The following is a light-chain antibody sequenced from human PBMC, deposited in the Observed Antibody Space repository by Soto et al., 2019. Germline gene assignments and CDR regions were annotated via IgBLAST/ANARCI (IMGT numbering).Light chain of an antibody. J-gene: IGLJ2*01. CDR2: EDT. CDR3: CSYAGSSTLV. CDR1: SSDVGSYNL. Sequence: QSVLTQPASVSGSPGQSITISCTGTSSDVGSYNLVSWYQQQPGKAPKLMVYEDTKRPSGVSNRFSGSKSGNTASLTISGLQAEDEADYYCCSYAGSSTLVFGGGTKVTVL. V-gene: IGLV2-23*01.